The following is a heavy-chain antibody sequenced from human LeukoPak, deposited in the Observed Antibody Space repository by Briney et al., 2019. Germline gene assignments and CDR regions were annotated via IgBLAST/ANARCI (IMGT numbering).Heavy chain of an antibody. D-gene: IGHD2-21*01. Sequence: TGGSLRLSCAASGFTFSNYGMNWVRQAPGKGLEWVSTISASGDNTYYADSVKGRFTIYGDNARKSLYLQMNNVTAEDTAVYYCCRQDWAYWGQGTLVTVSS. CDR1: GFTFSNYG. CDR2: ISASGDNT. V-gene: IGHV3-23*01. CDR3: CRQDWAY. J-gene: IGHJ4*02.